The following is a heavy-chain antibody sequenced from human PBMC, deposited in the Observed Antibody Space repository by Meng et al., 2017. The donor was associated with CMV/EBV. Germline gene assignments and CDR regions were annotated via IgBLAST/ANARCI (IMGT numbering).Heavy chain of an antibody. J-gene: IGHJ4*02. CDR1: GFTFSSYA. D-gene: IGHD2-15*01. Sequence: GSLRLSCAASGFTFSSYAMHWVRQAPGKGLEWVAVISYDGSNKYYADSVKGRFTISRDNSKNTLYLQMNSLRAEDTAVYYCARLYCSGGSCWGGFDYWGQGTLVTVSS. CDR2: ISYDGSNK. V-gene: IGHV3-30-3*01. CDR3: ARLYCSGGSCWGGFDY.